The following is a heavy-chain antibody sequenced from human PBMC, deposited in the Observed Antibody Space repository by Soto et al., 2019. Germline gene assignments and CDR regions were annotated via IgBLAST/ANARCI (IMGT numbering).Heavy chain of an antibody. D-gene: IGHD1-26*01. V-gene: IGHV1-3*01. CDR1: GYTFTSYA. Sequence: AASVKVSCKASGYTFTSYAMHWVRQAPGQRLEWMGWINAGNGNTKYSQKFQGRVTITRDTSASTAYMELSSLRSEDTAVYYCARDYSGHDAFDIWGQGTMVTVSS. J-gene: IGHJ3*02. CDR2: INAGNGNT. CDR3: ARDYSGHDAFDI.